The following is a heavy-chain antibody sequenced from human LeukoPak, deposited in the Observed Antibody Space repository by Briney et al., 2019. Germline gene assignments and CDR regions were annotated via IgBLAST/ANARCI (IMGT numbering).Heavy chain of an antibody. CDR3: ARDGYIGVGFDY. CDR2: INPNSGGT. CDR1: GYTFTGYY. J-gene: IGHJ4*02. Sequence: ASVKVSCKAAGYTFTGYYMHWVRQAPGQGLEWMGWINPNSGGTNYAQKFQGRVTMTRDTSISTAYMELSRLRSDDTAVYYCARDGYIGVGFDYWGQGTLVTVSS. D-gene: IGHD5-24*01. V-gene: IGHV1-2*02.